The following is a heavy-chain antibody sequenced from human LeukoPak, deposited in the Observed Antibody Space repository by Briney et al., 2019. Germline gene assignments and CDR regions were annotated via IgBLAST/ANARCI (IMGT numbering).Heavy chain of an antibody. Sequence: PGGSLRLSCAASGFTFSDAWMNWVRQAPGKGLEWVGRIKSEAAGGTTDYAAPVKGRFTVSRDDSKNTLYLQMNSLKTEDTAVYYCTTAGWELYYFDYWGQGTLVTVSS. CDR3: TTAGWELYYFDY. CDR2: IKSEAAGGTT. D-gene: IGHD1-26*01. CDR1: GFTFSDAW. V-gene: IGHV3-15*01. J-gene: IGHJ4*02.